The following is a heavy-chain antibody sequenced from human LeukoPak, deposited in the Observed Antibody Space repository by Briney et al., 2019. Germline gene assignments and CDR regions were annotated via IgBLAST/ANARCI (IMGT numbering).Heavy chain of an antibody. CDR2: FDPEDGET. D-gene: IGHD3-9*01. Sequence: ASVKVSCKASGYTFTSYYMHWVRQAPGKGLEWMGGFDPEDGETIYAQKFQGRVTMTEDTSTDTAYMELSSLRSEDTAVYYCATLYYDILTGYYNFAFDIWGQGTMVTVSS. CDR3: ATLYYDILTGYYNFAFDI. J-gene: IGHJ3*02. V-gene: IGHV1-24*01. CDR1: GYTFTSYY.